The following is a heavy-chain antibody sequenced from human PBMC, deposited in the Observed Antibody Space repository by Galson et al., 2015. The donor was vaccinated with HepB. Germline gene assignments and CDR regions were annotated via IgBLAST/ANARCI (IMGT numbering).Heavy chain of an antibody. V-gene: IGHV3-21*01. Sequence: SLRLSCAASGFTFSSYSMNWVRQAPGKGLEWVSSISSSSSYIYYADSVKGRFTISRDNAKNSLYLQMNSLRAEDTAVYYCARESLMTTVTTLRYYYGMDVWGQGTTVTVSS. CDR1: GFTFSSYS. D-gene: IGHD4-17*01. J-gene: IGHJ6*02. CDR3: ARESLMTTVTTLRYYYGMDV. CDR2: ISSSSSYI.